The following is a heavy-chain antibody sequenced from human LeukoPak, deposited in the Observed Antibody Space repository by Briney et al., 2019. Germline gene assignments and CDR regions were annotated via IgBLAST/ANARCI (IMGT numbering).Heavy chain of an antibody. D-gene: IGHD3-22*01. J-gene: IGHJ4*02. Sequence: GGSLGLSCVASGFTFSDFDMNWVRQAPGKGLEWVSSISTSGSNTYYADSVRGRFTISRHNAKNSLYLQMNSLRAEDTAVYYCARDQDYYDSSGYTTSFDYWGQGTLVTVSS. CDR1: GFTFSDFD. CDR3: ARDQDYYDSSGYTTSFDY. CDR2: ISTSGSNT. V-gene: IGHV3-21*04.